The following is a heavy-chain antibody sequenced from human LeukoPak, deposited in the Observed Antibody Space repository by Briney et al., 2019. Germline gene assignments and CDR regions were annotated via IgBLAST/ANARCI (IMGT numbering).Heavy chain of an antibody. CDR2: MDYSGST. J-gene: IGHJ5*02. CDR1: GGSISSGGYY. CDR3: ARYCNSTSCNTWFDP. Sequence: SETLSLTCTVSGGSISSGGYYWSWIRQHPGKGLEWIAYMDYSGSTHYNPSLKSRITISVDTSKNQFFLRLSSVTDADTAVYYCARYCNSTSCNTWFDPWGQGTLVTVSS. D-gene: IGHD2-2*02. V-gene: IGHV4-31*03.